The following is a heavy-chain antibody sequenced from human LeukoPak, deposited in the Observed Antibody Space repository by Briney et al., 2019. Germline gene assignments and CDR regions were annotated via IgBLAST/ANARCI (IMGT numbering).Heavy chain of an antibody. J-gene: IGHJ5*01. V-gene: IGHV4-59*11. CDR3: ARDVSRGVDS. Sequence: SETLSLTCTVSGGSISTHYWTWVRQPPGKGLEWIGYVLYSGSTGYNPSLKSQVTISIDTSKNQFSLSLSSVSAADTAVYYCARDVSRGVDSWGQGTLVTVSS. CDR2: VLYSGST. CDR1: GGSISTHY. D-gene: IGHD3-10*01.